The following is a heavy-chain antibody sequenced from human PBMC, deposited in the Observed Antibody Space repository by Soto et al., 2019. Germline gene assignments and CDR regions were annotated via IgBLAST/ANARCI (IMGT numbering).Heavy chain of an antibody. Sequence: GGSLRLSCAASGFTFSSYSMNWVHQAPGKGLEWVSYISSSSSTIYYADSVKGRFTISRDNAKNSLYLQMNSLRAEDTAVYYCASLSVLPSGYYMDVWGKGTTVTVSS. CDR1: GFTFSSYS. V-gene: IGHV3-48*01. D-gene: IGHD3-10*01. CDR2: ISSSSSTI. CDR3: ASLSVLPSGYYMDV. J-gene: IGHJ6*03.